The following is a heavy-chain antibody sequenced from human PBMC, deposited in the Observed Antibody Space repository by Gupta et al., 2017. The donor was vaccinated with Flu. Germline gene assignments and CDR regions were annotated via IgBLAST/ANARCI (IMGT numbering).Heavy chain of an antibody. Sequence: EVQLVESGGGLVQPGGSLRLSCAASGFTFSDSWMNWVRQAPGKGLEWVANINQDGSTKNYVDSLKGLFTVSRDNAKNSLYLQMDSLRAEDTAVYFCARNRGWEQFDYWGQGTLVTVSS. D-gene: IGHD5-24*01. CDR2: INQDGSTK. CDR3: ARNRGWEQFDY. J-gene: IGHJ4*02. V-gene: IGHV3-7*01. CDR1: GFTFSDSW.